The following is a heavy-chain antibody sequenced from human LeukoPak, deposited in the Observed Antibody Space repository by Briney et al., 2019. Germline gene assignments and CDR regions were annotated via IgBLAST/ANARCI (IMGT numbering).Heavy chain of an antibody. Sequence: PGGSLRLSCAAPGFTVSSNYMSWVRQAPGKGLEWVSVIYSGDSTYYADSVKGRFTISRDNSKNTLYLQMNSLRAEDTAVYYCAIRAAAGTWVDYWGQGTLVTVSS. V-gene: IGHV3-53*01. J-gene: IGHJ4*02. D-gene: IGHD6-13*01. CDR3: AIRAAAGTWVDY. CDR1: GFTVSSNY. CDR2: IYSGDST.